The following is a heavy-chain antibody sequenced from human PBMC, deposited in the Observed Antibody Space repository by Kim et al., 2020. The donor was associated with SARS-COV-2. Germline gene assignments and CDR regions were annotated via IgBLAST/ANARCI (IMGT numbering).Heavy chain of an antibody. Sequence: DSVKGRFTISRDNSKNTLYLQMNSLRAEDTAVYYCAPETDYYDSSGYYYEWGQGTLVTVSS. D-gene: IGHD3-22*01. V-gene: IGHV3-30*07. J-gene: IGHJ4*02. CDR3: APETDYYDSSGYYYE.